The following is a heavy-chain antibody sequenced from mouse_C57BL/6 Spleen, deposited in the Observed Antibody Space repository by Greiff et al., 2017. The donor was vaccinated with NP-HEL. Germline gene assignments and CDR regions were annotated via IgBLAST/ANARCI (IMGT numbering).Heavy chain of an antibody. D-gene: IGHD1-1*01. CDR1: GYAFSSYW. CDR2: INPRDGGT. CDR3: ARHSDYYGNSFGY. V-gene: IGHV1-82*01. Sequence: VQLVESGPELVKPGASVKISCTASGYAFSSYWMNWVKQRPGKGLEWIGRINPRDGGTNYNGKFKSKATLTADKSSSTAYMQLSSLTSEDSAVYFCARHSDYYGNSFGYWGQGTTLTVSS. J-gene: IGHJ2*01.